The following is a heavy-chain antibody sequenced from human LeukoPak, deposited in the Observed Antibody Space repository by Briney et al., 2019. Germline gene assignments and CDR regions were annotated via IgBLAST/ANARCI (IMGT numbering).Heavy chain of an antibody. CDR1: NYSISSGYF. Sequence: ASETLSLTCAVSNYSISSGYFWGWLRPPPGKGLERIGSLYHGGNNYYNPSLKSRVTISTATYKIRRSLILPSVTAADTAIYYCARAPGHYDNSPLTYFMDVWGKGTTVTVSS. J-gene: IGHJ6*03. CDR3: ARAPGHYDNSPLTYFMDV. CDR2: LYHGGNN. V-gene: IGHV4-38-2*01. D-gene: IGHD3-9*01.